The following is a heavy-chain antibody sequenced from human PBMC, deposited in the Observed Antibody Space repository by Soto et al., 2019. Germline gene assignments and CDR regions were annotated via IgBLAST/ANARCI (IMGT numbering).Heavy chain of an antibody. CDR1: GGTFSSYA. V-gene: IGHV1-69*13. CDR2: IIPIFGTA. J-gene: IGHJ6*02. CDR3: AGGGPLQKGPDYYYGMDV. D-gene: IGHD1-26*01. Sequence: GASVKVSCKASGGTFSSYAISWVRQAPGQGLEWMGGIIPIFGTANYAQKFQGRVTITADESTSTAYMELSSLRSEDTAVYYCAGGGPLQKGPDYYYGMDVWGQGTTVTVSS.